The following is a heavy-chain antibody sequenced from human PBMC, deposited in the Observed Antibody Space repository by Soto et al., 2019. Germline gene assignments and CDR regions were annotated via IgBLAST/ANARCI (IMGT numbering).Heavy chain of an antibody. Sequence: KAGGSLRLSCAASGFTFSDYYMSWIRQAPGKGLEWVSYITSSGSSIYYADSVKGRFTISRDNAKNSLYLQMNSLRAEDTAVYYCARDKGQLVPADGYWGQGTLVTVSS. CDR2: ITSSGSSI. D-gene: IGHD6-6*01. CDR1: GFTFSDYY. CDR3: ARDKGQLVPADGY. V-gene: IGHV3-11*01. J-gene: IGHJ4*02.